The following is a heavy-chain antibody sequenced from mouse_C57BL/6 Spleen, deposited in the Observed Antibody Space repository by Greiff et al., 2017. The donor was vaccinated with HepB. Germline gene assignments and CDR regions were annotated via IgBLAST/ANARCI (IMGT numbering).Heavy chain of an antibody. D-gene: IGHD1-1*01. CDR1: GYSITSGYD. CDR2: ISYSGST. CDR3: ARGVLLRPWYFDV. Sequence: VQLKESGPGMVKPSQSLSLTCTVPGYSITSGYDWHWIRHFPGNKLEWMGYISYSGSTNYNPSLKSRISITHDTSKNHFFLKLNSVTTEDTATYYCARGVLLRPWYFDVWGTGTTVTVSS. V-gene: IGHV3-1*01. J-gene: IGHJ1*03.